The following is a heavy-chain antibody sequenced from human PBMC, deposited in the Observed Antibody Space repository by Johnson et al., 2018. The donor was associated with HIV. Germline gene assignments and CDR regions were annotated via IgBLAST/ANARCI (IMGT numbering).Heavy chain of an antibody. D-gene: IGHD1-26*01. CDR1: GFTFSDYY. V-gene: IGHV3-11*04. J-gene: IGHJ3*02. Sequence: QVQLVESGGGLVQPGRSLRLSCAASGFTFSDYYMSWIRQAPGKGLEWVSYISSSGSTIYYADSVKGRVTISRDNSRNTLYLQTNSLRAEDTAVYYCARQFRSVGAPYAFDIWGQGTMVTFSS. CDR2: ISSSGSTI. CDR3: ARQFRSVGAPYAFDI.